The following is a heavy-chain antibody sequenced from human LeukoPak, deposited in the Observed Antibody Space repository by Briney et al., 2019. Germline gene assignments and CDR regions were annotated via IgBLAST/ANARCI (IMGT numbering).Heavy chain of an antibody. D-gene: IGHD5-18*01. J-gene: IGHJ4*02. V-gene: IGHV3-30*18. Sequence: GGSLRLSCAASGFTFSSYGMHWVRQAPGKGLEWVAVISHDGSNKYYADSVKGRFTISRDNSKNTLYLQMNSLRAEDTAVYYCAKSSGIQLWLHSDYWGQGTLVTVSS. CDR2: ISHDGSNK. CDR3: AKSSGIQLWLHSDY. CDR1: GFTFSSYG.